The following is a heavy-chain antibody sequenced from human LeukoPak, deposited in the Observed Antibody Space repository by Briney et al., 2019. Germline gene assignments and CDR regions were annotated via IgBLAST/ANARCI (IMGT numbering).Heavy chain of an antibody. CDR2: IWNDESNK. D-gene: IGHD3-10*01. CDR1: GFTFSSYG. Sequence: GGSLRLSCAASGFTFSSYGMHWVRQAPGKGLEWVAVIWNDESNKYYADSVKGRFTISRDNSKNTLYLQMNSLRAEDTAVYYCARDYGSGSYYTAPGWFDPWGQGTLVTVSS. CDR3: ARDYGSGSYYTAPGWFDP. J-gene: IGHJ5*02. V-gene: IGHV3-33*01.